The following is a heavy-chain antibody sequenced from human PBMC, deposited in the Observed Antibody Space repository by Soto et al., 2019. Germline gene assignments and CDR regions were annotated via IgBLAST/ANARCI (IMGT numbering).Heavy chain of an antibody. CDR3: SRAAAAGSYYSYYGMDV. Sequence: PSETLSLTCAVYGGSFSGYYWSWIRQPPGKGLEWIGEINHSGSTNYNPSLKSRVTISVDTSKNQFSLKLSSVTAADTAVYYCSRAAAAGSYYSYYGMDVRGQGTTVT. V-gene: IGHV4-34*01. CDR2: INHSGST. D-gene: IGHD6-13*01. CDR1: GGSFSGYY. J-gene: IGHJ6*02.